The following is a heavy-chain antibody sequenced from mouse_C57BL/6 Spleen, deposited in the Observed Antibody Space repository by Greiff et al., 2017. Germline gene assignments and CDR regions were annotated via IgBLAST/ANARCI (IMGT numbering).Heavy chain of an antibody. Sequence: EVQLVESGGDLVKPGGSLKLSCAASGFTFSSYGMSWVRQTPDKRLEWVATISSGGSYTYYPDSVKGRFTISRDNAKNTLYLQMSSLKSEDTSMYYCARHLYSSYAMDYWGQGTSVTVSS. CDR1: GFTFSSYG. CDR3: ARHLYSSYAMDY. D-gene: IGHD1-3*01. V-gene: IGHV5-6*01. CDR2: ISSGGSYT. J-gene: IGHJ4*01.